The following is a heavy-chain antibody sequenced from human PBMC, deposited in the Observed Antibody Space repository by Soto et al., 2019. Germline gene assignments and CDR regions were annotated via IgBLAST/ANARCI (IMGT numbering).Heavy chain of an antibody. J-gene: IGHJ4*02. D-gene: IGHD2-15*01. Sequence: ASVKVSCKASGYTFTYYHVHWVRQAPGQGLEWMGIINPNGGDTKYAQKFQGRVTITRDTSTSTVYMEVTSLRSEDTALYYCARGPNTCCLLFYLDYWGQGTLVTVSS. CDR3: ARGPNTCCLLFYLDY. CDR1: GYTFTYYH. CDR2: INPNGGDT. V-gene: IGHV1-46*01.